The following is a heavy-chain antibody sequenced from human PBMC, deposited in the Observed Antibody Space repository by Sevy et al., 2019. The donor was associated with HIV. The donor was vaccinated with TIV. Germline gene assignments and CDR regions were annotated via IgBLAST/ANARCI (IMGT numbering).Heavy chain of an antibody. Sequence: ASVKVSCKVSGYTLTKLSMHWVRQAPGKRLEWMGSFDPEDGERMYAQKFQGRVTLTEDTSADTAYMELSSLRSDDTTVYYCAATKDYYDNSCSPFDYWGQGTLVTVSS. J-gene: IGHJ4*02. D-gene: IGHD3-22*01. V-gene: IGHV1-24*01. CDR1: GYTLTKLS. CDR2: FDPEDGER. CDR3: AATKDYYDNSCSPFDY.